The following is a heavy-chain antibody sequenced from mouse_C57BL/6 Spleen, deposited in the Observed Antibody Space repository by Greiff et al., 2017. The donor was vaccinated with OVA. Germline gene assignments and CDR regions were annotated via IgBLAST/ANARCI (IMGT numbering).Heavy chain of an antibody. CDR1: GYTFTSYW. CDR3: ARERIYYDYDVWYFDV. J-gene: IGHJ1*03. D-gene: IGHD2-4*01. V-gene: IGHV1-72*01. CDR2: IDPNSGGT. Sequence: QVQLQQPGAELVKPGASVKLSCKASGYTFTSYWMHWVKQRPGRGLEWIGRIDPNSGGTKYNEKFKSKATLTVDKPSSTAYMQFSSLTSEDSAVYYCARERIYYDYDVWYFDVWGTGTTVTVSS.